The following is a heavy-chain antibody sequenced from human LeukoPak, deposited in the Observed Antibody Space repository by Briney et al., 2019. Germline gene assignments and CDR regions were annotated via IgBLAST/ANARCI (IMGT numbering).Heavy chain of an antibody. Sequence: ASVKVSCKASGYTFTGYYMHWVRQAPGQGLEWMGWINPNSGGTNYAQKFQGRVTMTTDTSTSTAHMELRSLRSDDTAVYYCATEEYSSSIGTFDIWGQGTMVTVSS. CDR2: INPNSGGT. D-gene: IGHD6-6*01. CDR3: ATEEYSSSIGTFDI. J-gene: IGHJ3*02. CDR1: GYTFTGYY. V-gene: IGHV1-2*02.